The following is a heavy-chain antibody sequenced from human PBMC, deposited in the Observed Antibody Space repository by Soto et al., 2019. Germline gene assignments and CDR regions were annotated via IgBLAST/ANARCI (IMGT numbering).Heavy chain of an antibody. Sequence: PSETLSLTCTVSGGSISSYYWSWIRQPPGKGLEWIGYIYYSGSTNYNPSLKSRVTISVDTSKNQFSLKLSPVTAADTAVYYCVGTPPLTEFDYWGQGTLVTVSS. CDR3: VGTPPLTEFDY. J-gene: IGHJ4*02. CDR2: IYYSGST. V-gene: IGHV4-59*01. D-gene: IGHD6-13*01. CDR1: GGSISSYY.